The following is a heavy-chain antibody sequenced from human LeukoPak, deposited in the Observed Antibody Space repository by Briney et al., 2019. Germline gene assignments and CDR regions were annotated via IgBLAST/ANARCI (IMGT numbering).Heavy chain of an antibody. J-gene: IGHJ4*02. D-gene: IGHD3-22*01. CDR2: INSDGSST. Sequence: GGSLRLSCAASGFTFSTYRMHWVRHAPGKGLVWVSRINSDGSSTRYEASVKGRFTITRDNTKNTLYQQMNSLRTADTAVYYCARGRDSRRIFDYWGQGTLVTVSS. V-gene: IGHV3-74*01. CDR1: GFTFSTYR. CDR3: ARGRDSRRIFDY.